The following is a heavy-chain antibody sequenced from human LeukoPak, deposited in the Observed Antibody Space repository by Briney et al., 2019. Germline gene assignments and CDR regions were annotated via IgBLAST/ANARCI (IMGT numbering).Heavy chain of an antibody. J-gene: IGHJ4*02. D-gene: IGHD1-14*01. Sequence: GESLKISCKGSGSRFTSYWIGWVRQMPGKGLEWMGIIYPGDSDTRYSPSSQGQVTISADKSISTAYLQWSSLKASDTAMYYCARPLVTGRIDYWGQGTLVTVSS. CDR2: IYPGDSDT. CDR1: GSRFTSYW. CDR3: ARPLVTGRIDY. V-gene: IGHV5-51*01.